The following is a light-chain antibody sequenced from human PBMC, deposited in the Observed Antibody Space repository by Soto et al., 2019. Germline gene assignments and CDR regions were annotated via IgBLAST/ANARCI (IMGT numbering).Light chain of an antibody. V-gene: IGKV1-12*01. J-gene: IGKJ5*01. CDR3: QQANSFPIT. Sequence: EIQMTQSPSSLSASVGDRVTIACRASQGISTWLAWYQQKAGKAPNLLIYGASNLHSGVPSRFSGSGSGTNFTLTISSLQPEDFATYYCQQANSFPITFGQGTRLEIK. CDR1: QGISTW. CDR2: GAS.